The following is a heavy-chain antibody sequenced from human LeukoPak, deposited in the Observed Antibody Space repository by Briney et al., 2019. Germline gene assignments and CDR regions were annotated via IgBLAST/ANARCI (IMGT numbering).Heavy chain of an antibody. CDR3: TRGSLSGSSRDY. CDR2: MNPNTGDT. J-gene: IGHJ4*02. Sequence: ASVRVSCKASGYTFTGYDINWVRQATGQGLEWMGWMNPNTGDTGYAQKFQGRVTMTRNSSIDTAYMELSGLRSEDTAVYYCTRGSLSGSSRDYWGQGARVTVS. V-gene: IGHV1-8*01. CDR1: GYTFTGYD. D-gene: IGHD1-26*01.